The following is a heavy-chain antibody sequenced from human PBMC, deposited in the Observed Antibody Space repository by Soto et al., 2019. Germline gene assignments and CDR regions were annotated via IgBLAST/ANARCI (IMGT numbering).Heavy chain of an antibody. CDR2: ISPYSGDT. V-gene: IGHV1-18*01. J-gene: IGHJ4*02. D-gene: IGHD3-16*01. CDR1: GYTFSSHG. Sequence: QVQLVQSGAEVKKPGASVKVSCKASGYTFSSHGITWVRQAPGQRLEWMGWISPYSGDTNYAQTLQGRVTMATDTSTSTAYMELRSLRSDDTAVYFCARGWGKLGDWGQGTLVTVSS. CDR3: ARGWGKLGD.